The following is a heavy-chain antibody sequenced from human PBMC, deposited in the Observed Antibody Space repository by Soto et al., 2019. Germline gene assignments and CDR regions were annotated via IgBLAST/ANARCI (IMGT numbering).Heavy chain of an antibody. CDR3: ARVGFEYYYGMDV. D-gene: IGHD3-9*01. CDR2: INHSGST. J-gene: IGHJ6*02. V-gene: IGHV4-34*01. Sequence: PSETLSLTCAGYGGSFSGYYWSGSRQPPGKGLEWIGEINHSGSTNYNPSLKSRVTISVDTSKNQFSLKLSSVAAADTAVYYCARVGFEYYYGMDVWGQGTTVT. CDR1: GGSFSGYY.